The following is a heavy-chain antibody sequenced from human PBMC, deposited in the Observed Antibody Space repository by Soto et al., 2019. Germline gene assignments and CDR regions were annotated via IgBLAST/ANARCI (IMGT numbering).Heavy chain of an antibody. D-gene: IGHD3-22*01. CDR2: ISSSSSTI. CDR3: ARGPKNYYDSSGYIATFDY. J-gene: IGHJ4*02. Sequence: GGSLRLSCAAFGFTFSRYGMNWVRKAPGKGLEWVSYISSSSSTIYYADSVKGRFTISRDNAKNSLYLKMNSLRNEDTAVYYCARGPKNYYDSSGYIATFDYWGQGTLVTVSS. CDR1: GFTFSRYG. V-gene: IGHV3-48*02.